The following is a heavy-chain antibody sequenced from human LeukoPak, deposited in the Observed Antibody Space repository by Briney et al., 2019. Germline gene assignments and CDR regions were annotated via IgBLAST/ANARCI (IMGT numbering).Heavy chain of an antibody. CDR2: IYTTGST. J-gene: IGHJ4*02. D-gene: IGHD6-13*01. Sequence: TPSETLSLPCTVSGDSISSYYWSWIRQPAGKGLEWLGRIYTTGSTNYNPSLKSRVTMSVDTAKNQFSLGLRSVTAADTAVYYCARQIASARTAGFDFWGQGALVTVSS. V-gene: IGHV4-4*07. CDR3: ARQIASARTAGFDF. CDR1: GDSISSYY.